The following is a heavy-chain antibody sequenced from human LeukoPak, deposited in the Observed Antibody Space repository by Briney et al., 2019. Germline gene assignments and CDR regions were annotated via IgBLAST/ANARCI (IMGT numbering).Heavy chain of an antibody. J-gene: IGHJ1*01. D-gene: IGHD4-17*01. V-gene: IGHV4-59*01. Sequence: SETLSPTCTVSGGSISSYYWSWIRQSPGKGLEWIGYIYYSGSTSYNPSLKSRVTISVDTSKNQFSLKLSSVTAADTAVYYCARGVYGDSTWGQGTLVIVSS. CDR1: GGSISSYY. CDR2: IYYSGST. CDR3: ARGVYGDST.